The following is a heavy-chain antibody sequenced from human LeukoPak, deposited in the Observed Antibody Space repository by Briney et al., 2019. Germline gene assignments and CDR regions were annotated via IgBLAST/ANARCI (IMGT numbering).Heavy chain of an antibody. CDR1: GFTFSSYA. CDR3: ARGLRMVRGDIDY. J-gene: IGHJ4*02. D-gene: IGHD3-10*01. Sequence: PGGSLRLSCAASGFTFSSYAMNWVRQAPGKGLEWVSYISSIRTNTIYYADSVKGRFTISRDNAKSSLYLQMNGLRAEDTAVYYCARGLRMVRGDIDYWGQGTLVTVSS. V-gene: IGHV3-48*01. CDR2: ISSIRTNTI.